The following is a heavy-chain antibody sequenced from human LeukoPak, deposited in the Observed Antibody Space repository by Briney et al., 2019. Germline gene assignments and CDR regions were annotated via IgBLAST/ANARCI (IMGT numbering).Heavy chain of an antibody. J-gene: IGHJ4*02. CDR2: ISYDGSNK. CDR1: GFTFGSYG. D-gene: IGHD3-10*02. Sequence: GRSLRLSCAASGFTFGSYGMHWVRQAPGKGLEWVAVISYDGSNKYYADSVKGRFTISRDNSKNTLYLQMNSLRAEDTAVYYCAKTATISGVDYWGQGTLVTVSS. CDR3: AKTATISGVDY. V-gene: IGHV3-30*18.